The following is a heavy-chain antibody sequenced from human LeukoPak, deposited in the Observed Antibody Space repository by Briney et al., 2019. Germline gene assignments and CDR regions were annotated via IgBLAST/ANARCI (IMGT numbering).Heavy chain of an antibody. J-gene: IGHJ3*01. CDR2: IYYSGST. V-gene: IGHV4-39*01. CDR1: CGSINNSSYY. Sequence: SETLSLTCTASCGSINNSSYYGGWVRQPPGKGLEWIGSIYYSGSTYSNPSLKSRVTISLDTSKNQFSLKLTSVTAADTAVYYCARTPLTIFGVVYGAFDVWGQGTMVTVS. CDR3: ARTPLTIFGVVYGAFDV. D-gene: IGHD3-3*01.